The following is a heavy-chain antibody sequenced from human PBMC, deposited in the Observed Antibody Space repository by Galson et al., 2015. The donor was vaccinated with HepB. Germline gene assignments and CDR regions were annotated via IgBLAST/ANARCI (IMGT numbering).Heavy chain of an antibody. CDR1: GYTFTGYY. Sequence: SVKVSCKASGYTFTGYYMHWVRQAPGQGLEWMGWTNPNSGGTNYAQKFQGWVTMTRDTPISTAYMELSRLRSDDTAVYYCARVNVRGYSYGFAYWGQGTLVTVSS. V-gene: IGHV1-2*04. D-gene: IGHD5-18*01. CDR2: TNPNSGGT. CDR3: ARVNVRGYSYGFAY. J-gene: IGHJ4*02.